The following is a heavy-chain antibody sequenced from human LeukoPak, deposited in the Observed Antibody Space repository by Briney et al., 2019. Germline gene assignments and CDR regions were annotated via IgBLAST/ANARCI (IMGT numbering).Heavy chain of an antibody. CDR2: ISGSGGST. CDR1: RFTFNSYA. Sequence: GVSLTRACAAYRFTFNSYAMSWVRQAPGKGLEWLSAISGSGGSTYYKDYVKGRFTISRDNSKNTLYLQMNSLKAEATDVYYCAKDSDQNLVHRFDPWGRGTLVTVSS. D-gene: IGHD6-13*01. V-gene: IGHV3-23*01. CDR3: AKDSDQNLVHRFDP. J-gene: IGHJ5*02.